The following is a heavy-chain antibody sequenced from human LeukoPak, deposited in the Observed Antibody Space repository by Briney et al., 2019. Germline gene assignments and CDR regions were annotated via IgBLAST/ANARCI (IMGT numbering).Heavy chain of an antibody. CDR1: GFTFRSHA. CDR2: IKEDGSEK. CDR3: GRDMDV. V-gene: IGHV3-7*01. Sequence: GGSLRLSCVGSGFTFRSHAMSWVRQAPGKGLEWVANIKEDGSEKYYVDSVKGRFTISRDNAKNSLDLQMNSLRDEDTAVYYCGRDMDVWGQGTTVTVFS. J-gene: IGHJ6*02.